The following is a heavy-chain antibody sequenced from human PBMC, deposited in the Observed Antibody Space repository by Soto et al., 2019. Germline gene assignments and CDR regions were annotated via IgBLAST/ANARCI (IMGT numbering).Heavy chain of an antibody. CDR2: IHYSGST. CDR1: GGSISNYY. CDR3: ARHLWFGESQPRFNWFDP. V-gene: IGHV4-59*08. J-gene: IGHJ5*02. Sequence: SETLSLTCTVSGGSISNYYWSWIRHPPGKKLEWIGNIHYSGSTNYNPSLKSRVTISVDTSKNQFSLKLSSVTAADTAVYYCARHLWFGESQPRFNWFDPWGQGTLVTVSS. D-gene: IGHD3-10*01.